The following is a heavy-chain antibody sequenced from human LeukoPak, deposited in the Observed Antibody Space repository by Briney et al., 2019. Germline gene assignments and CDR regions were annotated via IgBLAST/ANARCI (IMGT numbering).Heavy chain of an antibody. J-gene: IGHJ4*02. CDR1: GYSISNGFH. Sequence: SETLSLTCTVSGYSISNGFHWGWIRQPPGKGLEWIGNIYYTGTTSYNPSLKTRVTISVDMFKNHFSLNLDSKTAADTAVYYCLREVDYWGQGSLVTVSS. V-gene: IGHV4-38-2*02. CDR2: IYYTGTT. CDR3: LREVDY.